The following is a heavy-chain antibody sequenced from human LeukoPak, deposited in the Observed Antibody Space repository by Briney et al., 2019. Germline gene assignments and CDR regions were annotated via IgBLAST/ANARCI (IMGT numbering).Heavy chain of an antibody. J-gene: IGHJ5*02. V-gene: IGHV4-34*01. CDR2: INHSGST. Sequence: SETLSLTCAVYGGSFSGYYWSWIRQPPWKGLEWIGEINHSGSTNYNPSLKSRVTISVDTSKNQFSLKLSSVTAADTAVYYCARKSVSCWFDPWGQGTLVTVSS. D-gene: IGHD5/OR15-5a*01. CDR1: GGSFSGYY. CDR3: ARKSVSCWFDP.